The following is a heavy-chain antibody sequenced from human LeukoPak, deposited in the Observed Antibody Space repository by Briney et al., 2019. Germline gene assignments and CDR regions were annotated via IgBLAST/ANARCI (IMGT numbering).Heavy chain of an antibody. V-gene: IGHV3-23*01. CDR2: ILPGGGDT. J-gene: IGHJ4*02. Sequence: GGSLRLSCAASGFTFSSYVMSWVRQAPGKGLEWVSSILPGGGDTYYADSVKGRFSISRDNSKNTLYLQMNSLRVEDTAVYYCAKRVQRSSTWRYIDYWGQGTLVTVSS. D-gene: IGHD2-15*01. CDR1: GFTFSSYV. CDR3: AKRVQRSSTWRYIDY.